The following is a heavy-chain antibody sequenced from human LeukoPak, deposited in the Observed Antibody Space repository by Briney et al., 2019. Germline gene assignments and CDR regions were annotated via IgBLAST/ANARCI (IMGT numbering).Heavy chain of an antibody. Sequence: RASVRVSCKASGYPFSAHFLNWVRQAPGQGLEWMSNIDTTTGNPRYAQDFTGRFVFSLDTSVSTAYLQITSLKADDTAAYYCVRGTPTPGMDYWGRGTQVTVSS. CDR2: IDTTTGNP. CDR3: VRGTPTPGMDY. D-gene: IGHD3-10*01. CDR1: GYPFSAHF. V-gene: IGHV7-4-1*02. J-gene: IGHJ4*02.